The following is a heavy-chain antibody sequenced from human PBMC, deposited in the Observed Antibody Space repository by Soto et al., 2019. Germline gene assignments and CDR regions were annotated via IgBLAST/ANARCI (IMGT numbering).Heavy chain of an antibody. CDR1: GFTFRSYG. Sequence: QVQLVQSGGGVVQPGRSLRLSCVGSGFTFRSYGIHCLRQAPGKGLEWVAVVSYDGSGKYYADSVKGRFTISRDNSKNTLYLQMNTLGVEDTAVYHCARDADAYVNVMGTIRSGYYYHGLDVW. D-gene: IGHD1-1*01. CDR2: VSYDGSGK. CDR3: ARDADAYVNVMGTIRSGYYYHGLDV. V-gene: IGHV3-30*03. J-gene: IGHJ6*01.